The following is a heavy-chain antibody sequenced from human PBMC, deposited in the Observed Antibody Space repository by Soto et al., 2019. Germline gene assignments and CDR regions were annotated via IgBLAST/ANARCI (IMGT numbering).Heavy chain of an antibody. CDR2: IYYSGST. Sequence: LSLTCTISGGSISSGGYYWSWIRQHPGKGLEWIGYIYYSGSTYYNPSLKSRVTISVDTSKNQFSLKLSSVTAADTAVYYCARARYDSSGYYYETYYWGQGTLVTV. D-gene: IGHD3-22*01. CDR1: GGSISSGGYY. J-gene: IGHJ4*02. V-gene: IGHV4-31*03. CDR3: ARARYDSSGYYYETYY.